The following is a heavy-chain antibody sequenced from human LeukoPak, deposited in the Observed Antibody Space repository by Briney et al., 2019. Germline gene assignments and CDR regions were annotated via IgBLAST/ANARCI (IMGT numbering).Heavy chain of an antibody. D-gene: IGHD2-2*01. CDR1: GGSISTNSYY. CDR2: INHSGGT. Sequence: PSETLSLACTVSGGSISTNSYYWSWIRQPPGKGLEWIGEINHSGGTNYNPSLKSRVTISVDTSKNQFSLKLSSVTAADTAVYYCARGRQCSSTSCEFDYWGQGTLVTVSS. V-gene: IGHV4-39*07. J-gene: IGHJ4*02. CDR3: ARGRQCSSTSCEFDY.